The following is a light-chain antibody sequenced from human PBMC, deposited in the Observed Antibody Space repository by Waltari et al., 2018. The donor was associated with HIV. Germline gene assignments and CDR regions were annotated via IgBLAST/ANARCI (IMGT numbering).Light chain of an antibody. J-gene: IGLJ3*02. Sequence: NFMLTQPHSVSESPGKTVTISCPRTRGTVASNYVHWFQQRPGSAPTTILYEHYQRPSGVPDRFSGIIDKSSNAASLTISGVKTEDEADYYCQSFDTDNHWVFGGGTRLTVL. CDR1: RGTVASNY. CDR2: EHY. CDR3: QSFDTDNHWV. V-gene: IGLV6-57*03.